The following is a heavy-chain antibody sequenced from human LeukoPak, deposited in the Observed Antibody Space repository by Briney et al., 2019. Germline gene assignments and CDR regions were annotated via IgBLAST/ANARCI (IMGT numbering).Heavy chain of an antibody. V-gene: IGHV3-30-3*01. D-gene: IGHD2-15*01. CDR3: ARDDLLLPIYYYYGMDV. J-gene: IGHJ6*02. CDR2: ISYDGSNK. Sequence: GGSLRLSCAASGFTFSSYAMHWVRQAPGKGLGWVAVISYDGSNKYYADSVKGRFTISRDNSKNTLYLQMNSLRAEDTAVYYCARDDLLLPIYYYYGMDVWGQGTTVTVSS. CDR1: GFTFSSYA.